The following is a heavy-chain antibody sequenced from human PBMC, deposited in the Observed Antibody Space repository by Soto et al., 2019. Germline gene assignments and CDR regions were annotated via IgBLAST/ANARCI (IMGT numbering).Heavy chain of an antibody. V-gene: IGHV3-30*03. CDR3: ARDVAMPTGLGLGY. D-gene: IGHD4-4*01. Sequence: GGSLRLSCAASGFAFTNYGIHWVRQAPGKGLEWVAHISNDGSKKFYGDSVKGRLTISRDNSENTVYLQMTSLGPDDTAVFYCARDVAMPTGLGLGYWGQGTLVTVSS. J-gene: IGHJ4*02. CDR1: GFAFTNYG. CDR2: ISNDGSKK.